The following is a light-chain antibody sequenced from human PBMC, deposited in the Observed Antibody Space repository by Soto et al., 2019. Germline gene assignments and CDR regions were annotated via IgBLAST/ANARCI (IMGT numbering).Light chain of an antibody. CDR1: LIISKY. J-gene: IGKJ4*01. Sequence: DIKLTQSPSSLSASVGDRVTITCRASLIISKYLNWYQQKPGKAPKLLIYGASTLQSGVPSRFSGSGSGTDFTLTITNLQPEDSATYFCQQSHRTPLTFVGGTKLEI. CDR3: QQSHRTPLT. CDR2: GAS. V-gene: IGKV1-39*01.